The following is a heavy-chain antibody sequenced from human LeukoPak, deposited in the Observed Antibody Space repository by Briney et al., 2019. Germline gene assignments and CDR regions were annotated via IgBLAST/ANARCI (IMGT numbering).Heavy chain of an antibody. CDR2: IRSKAYGGTT. Sequence: GGSLRLSCAASGFTFSTYSLSWVRQAPGKGLEWVGFIRSKAYGGTTEYAASVKGRFTISRDDYKSIAYLQMNSLKTEDTAVYYCTRGGISYYDFWSGRYYFDYWGQGTLVTVSS. J-gene: IGHJ4*02. CDR3: TRGGISYYDFWSGRYYFDY. V-gene: IGHV3-49*04. D-gene: IGHD3-3*01. CDR1: GFTFSTYS.